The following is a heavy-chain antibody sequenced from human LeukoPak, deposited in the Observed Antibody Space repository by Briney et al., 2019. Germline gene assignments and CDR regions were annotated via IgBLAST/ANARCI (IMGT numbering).Heavy chain of an antibody. V-gene: IGHV4-61*02. CDR2: ISTSGST. CDR1: GGSISSGNYY. D-gene: IGHD6-19*01. J-gene: IGHJ5*02. CDR3: ARGQSGWSYNWFDP. Sequence: SQTLSLTCTVSGGSISSGNYYWSWIRQPAGKGLEWIGRISTSGSTNFNPSRKSRVTKSVDTSKNQFSLNLSSVTAADTAVYYCARGQSGWSYNWFDPWGQGILVTVSS.